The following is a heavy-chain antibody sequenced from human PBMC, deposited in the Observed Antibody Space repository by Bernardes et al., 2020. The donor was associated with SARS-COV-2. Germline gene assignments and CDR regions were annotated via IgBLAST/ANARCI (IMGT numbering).Heavy chain of an antibody. CDR2: INAGKGNT. CDR3: ARAGSGTYSTLDY. CDR1: GYTFSNYF. Sequence: ASVKVSCKASGYTFSNYFIHWVRQAPGQSLEWLGWINAGKGNTKYSQKFQGRVTITRDTSASTVYMELNTLRSEDTAVYYCARAGSGTYSTLDYWGQGTLVTVSS. J-gene: IGHJ4*02. D-gene: IGHD3-10*01. V-gene: IGHV1-3*01.